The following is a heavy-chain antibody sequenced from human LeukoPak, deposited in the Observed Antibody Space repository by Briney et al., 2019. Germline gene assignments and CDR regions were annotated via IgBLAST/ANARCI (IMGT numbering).Heavy chain of an antibody. CDR1: GGSISSSSYY. J-gene: IGHJ4*02. Sequence: TPSETLSLTCTVSGGSISSSSYYWGWIRQPPGKGLEWIGNIYYSGTTYYNPSLKSRVTISVDTSNNQFSLKLSSVTAADTAVYFCVRHVAPYTGTYFDLWGQGTLVTVSS. CDR3: VRHVAPYTGTYFDL. D-gene: IGHD1-26*01. CDR2: IYYSGTT. V-gene: IGHV4-39*01.